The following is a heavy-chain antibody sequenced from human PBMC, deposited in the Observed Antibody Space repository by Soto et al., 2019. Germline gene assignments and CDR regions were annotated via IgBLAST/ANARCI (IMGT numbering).Heavy chain of an antibody. V-gene: IGHV1-69*01. J-gene: IGHJ5*02. D-gene: IGHD2-15*01. CDR2: IIPIFGTA. Sequence: QVQLVQSGAEVKKPGSSVKVSCKASGGTFSSYAISWVRQAPGQGLEWMGGIIPIFGTANYAQKFQGRVTITADESTSTAYRELSSLRSEDTAGYYCARRVRRHGWSDPWGQGTLVTVAS. CDR3: ARRVRRHGWSDP. CDR1: GGTFSSYA.